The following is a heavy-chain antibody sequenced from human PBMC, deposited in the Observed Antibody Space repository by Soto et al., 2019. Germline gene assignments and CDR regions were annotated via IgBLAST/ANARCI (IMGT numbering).Heavy chain of an antibody. Sequence: PRGSLRLSCAASGFTFSSYDRHWVRQATGKGLEWVSAIGTAGDTYYPGSVKGRFTISRENAKNSLYLQMNSLRAGDTAVYYCARSSSWYSGFDYWGQGTQVTVSS. CDR3: ARSSSWYSGFDY. CDR1: GFTFSSYD. D-gene: IGHD6-13*01. CDR2: IGTAGDT. J-gene: IGHJ4*02. V-gene: IGHV3-13*01.